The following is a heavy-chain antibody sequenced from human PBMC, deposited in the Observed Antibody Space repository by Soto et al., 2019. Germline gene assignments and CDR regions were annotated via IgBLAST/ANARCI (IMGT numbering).Heavy chain of an antibody. V-gene: IGHV3-48*01. D-gene: IGHD1-26*01. Sequence: PGGALRLSCAASGFTFSTYSMNWVRQAPGKGLEWVSYITSSSTTVWYADSVKGRSTISRDDAKKSLYLQMNSLRAEDTAVYYCARHRTGGSYYVNNWFDSWGQGTLVTVSS. J-gene: IGHJ5*01. CDR3: ARHRTGGSYYVNNWFDS. CDR1: GFTFSTYS. CDR2: ITSSSTTV.